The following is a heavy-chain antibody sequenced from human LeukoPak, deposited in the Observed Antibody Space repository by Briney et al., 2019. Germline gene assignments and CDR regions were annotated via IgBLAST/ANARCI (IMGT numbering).Heavy chain of an antibody. D-gene: IGHD2-2*01. V-gene: IGHV3-30*18. J-gene: IGHJ6*04. Sequence: GRSLRLSCAASGLTFSSYGMHWVRQAPGKGLEWVAVISYDGSNKYYADSVKGRFIISSDNSKNTLYLQMNSLRAEDTAVYYCAKDRCSSTSCYAYYYYYGMDAWGKGTTVTVSS. CDR3: AKDRCSSTSCYAYYYYYGMDA. CDR2: ISYDGSNK. CDR1: GLTFSSYG.